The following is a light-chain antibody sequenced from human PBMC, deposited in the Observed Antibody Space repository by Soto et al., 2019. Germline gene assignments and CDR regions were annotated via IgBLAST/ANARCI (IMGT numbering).Light chain of an antibody. CDR2: GAS. V-gene: IGKV3-20*01. J-gene: IGKJ4*01. CDR1: QSVDSNY. Sequence: EIVLTQSPGTLSLSPGESASLSCRASQSVDSNYLAWYQQKPGQSPRFLIYGASSRATGIPDRFSGSGSGTDFTLTISRLEPEDFAVYYCQQYGSSPLTFGGGTKVDIK. CDR3: QQYGSSPLT.